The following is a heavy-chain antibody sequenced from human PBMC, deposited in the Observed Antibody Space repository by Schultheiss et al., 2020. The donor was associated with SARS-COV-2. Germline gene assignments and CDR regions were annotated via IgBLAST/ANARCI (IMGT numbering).Heavy chain of an antibody. CDR3: ARTGYYDSSGYLAFDY. CDR2: IYYSGST. J-gene: IGHJ4*02. Sequence: SETLSLTCTVSGGSVSSGSYYWSWIRQPPGKGLEWIGYIYYSGSTYYNPSLKSRVTISVDRSKNQFSLKLSSVTAADTAVYYCARTGYYDSSGYLAFDYWGQGTLVTVSS. V-gene: IGHV4-61*01. CDR1: GGSVSSGSYY. D-gene: IGHD3-22*01.